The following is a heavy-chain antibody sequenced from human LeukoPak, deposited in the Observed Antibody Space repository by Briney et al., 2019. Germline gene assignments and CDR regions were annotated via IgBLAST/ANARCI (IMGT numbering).Heavy chain of an antibody. V-gene: IGHV4-59*01. CDR3: ARVTRSGSYYYYYGMDV. D-gene: IGHD1-26*01. Sequence: PSETLSLTCTVSGGSISSYYWSWIRQPPGKGLEWIGYIYYSGSTNYNPSLKSRVTISVDTSKNQFSLRLSSVTAADTAVYYCARVTRSGSYYYYYGMDVWGQGTTVTVSS. CDR1: GGSISSYY. CDR2: IYYSGST. J-gene: IGHJ6*02.